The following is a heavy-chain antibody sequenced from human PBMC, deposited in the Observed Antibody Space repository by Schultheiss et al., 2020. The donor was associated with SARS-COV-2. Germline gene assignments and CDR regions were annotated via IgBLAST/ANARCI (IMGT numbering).Heavy chain of an antibody. CDR1: GFTFRTYS. J-gene: IGHJ4*02. CDR3: VRADYGANSEFDY. D-gene: IGHD4-23*01. Sequence: GGSLRLSCAASGFTFRTYSMNWVRQAPGKGLEWVSAISGSSTYYADSVKGRFTISRDNSKNTLYLQMNSLRAEDTAVYYCVRADYGANSEFDYWGQGTLVTVSS. V-gene: IGHV3-23*01. CDR2: ISGSST.